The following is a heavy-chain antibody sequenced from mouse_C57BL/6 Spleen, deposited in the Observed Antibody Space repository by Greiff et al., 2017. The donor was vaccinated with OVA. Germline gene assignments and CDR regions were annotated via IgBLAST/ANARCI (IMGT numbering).Heavy chain of an antibody. D-gene: IGHD3-2*02. J-gene: IGHJ4*01. CDR2: IDPSDSYT. CDR3: ARARTAAQATDYYAMDY. V-gene: IGHV1-50*01. CDR1: GYTFTSYW. Sequence: QVQLQQPGAELVKPGASVKLSCKASGYTFTSYWMQWVKQRPGQGLEWIGEIDPSDSYTNYNQKFKGKATLTVDTSSSTAYMQLSSLTSEDSAVYYCARARTAAQATDYYAMDYWGQGTSVTVSS.